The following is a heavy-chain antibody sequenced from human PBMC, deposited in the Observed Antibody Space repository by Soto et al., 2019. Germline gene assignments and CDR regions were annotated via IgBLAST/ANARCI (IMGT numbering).Heavy chain of an antibody. J-gene: IGHJ4*02. D-gene: IGHD3-16*01. CDR3: ARALGSWGAYYFDH. CDR2: IYWDDDK. V-gene: IGHV2-5*02. Sequence: QITLKESGPPLVRPTQTLTLTCTVSGFSLDTWGVGVGWIRQPPGKAPEWLALIYWDDDKRYSPSLKNRLTITTDTSKNQVVLTVTNMDPVDTVRYYCARALGSWGAYYFDHWGQGTLVTVSS. CDR1: GFSLDTWGVG.